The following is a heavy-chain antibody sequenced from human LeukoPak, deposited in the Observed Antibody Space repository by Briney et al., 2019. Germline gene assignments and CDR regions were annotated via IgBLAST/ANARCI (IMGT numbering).Heavy chain of an antibody. CDR1: GGSISSYY. CDR2: IYYSGST. CDR3: ARATIFGVVIFDY. D-gene: IGHD3-3*01. Sequence: SETLSLTCTVSGGSISSYYWSWIRQPPGKGLEWIGYIYYSGSTNYNPSLKSRVTISVDTSKNQFSLKLSSVTAADTAVYYCARATIFGVVIFDYWGQGTLVTVSS. V-gene: IGHV4-59*01. J-gene: IGHJ4*02.